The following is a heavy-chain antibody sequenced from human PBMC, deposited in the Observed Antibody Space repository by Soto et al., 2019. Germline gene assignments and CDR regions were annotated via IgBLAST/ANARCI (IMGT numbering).Heavy chain of an antibody. CDR2: INSDGSST. J-gene: IGHJ6*02. V-gene: IGHV3-74*01. D-gene: IGHD6-19*01. CDR3: ARVQQWLVRRGTFYGMDV. Sequence: GGSLRLSCAASGFTFSSYWMHWVRQAPGKGLVWVSRINSDGSSTSYADSVKGRFTISRDNAKNTLYLQMNILRAEDTAVYYCARVQQWLVRRGTFYGMDVWGQGTTVTVSS. CDR1: GFTFSSYW.